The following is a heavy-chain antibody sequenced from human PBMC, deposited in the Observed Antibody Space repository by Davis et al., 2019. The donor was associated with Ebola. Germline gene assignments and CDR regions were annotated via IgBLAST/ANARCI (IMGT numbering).Heavy chain of an antibody. V-gene: IGHV3-23*01. CDR2: ITGDGSST. J-gene: IGHJ6*02. CDR3: AKDPRPTNYYGSGSSYYYGMDV. CDR1: GFTFSSYA. D-gene: IGHD3-10*01. Sequence: PGGSLRLSCAASGFTFSSYAMSWVRQAPGKGLEWVSIITGDGSSTMYADSVKGRFTISRDNSKNTLYLQMNSLRADDTAVYYCAKDPRPTNYYGSGSSYYYGMDVWGQGTTVTVSS.